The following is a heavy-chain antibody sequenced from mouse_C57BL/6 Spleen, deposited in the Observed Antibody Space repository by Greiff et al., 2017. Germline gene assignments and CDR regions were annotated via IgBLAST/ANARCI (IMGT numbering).Heavy chain of an antibody. D-gene: IGHD1-1*01. CDR1: GYTFTDYE. CDR3: TRHPFITTVVHDY. J-gene: IGHJ2*01. V-gene: IGHV1-15*01. CDR2: IDPETGGT. Sequence: QVQLQQSGAELVRPGASVTLSCKASGYTFTDYEMHWVKQTPVHGLEWIGAIDPETGGTAYNQKFKGKAILTADKSSSTAYMELRSLTSEDSAVYYCTRHPFITTVVHDYWGQGTTLTVSS.